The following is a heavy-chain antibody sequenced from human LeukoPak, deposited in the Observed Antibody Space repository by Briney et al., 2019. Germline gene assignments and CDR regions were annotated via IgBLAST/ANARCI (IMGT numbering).Heavy chain of an antibody. D-gene: IGHD6-19*01. CDR2: IYSGGST. J-gene: IGHJ4*02. CDR3: ANLINIAVALYFDY. CDR1: GFTVSSNY. V-gene: IGHV3-53*01. Sequence: PGGSLRLSCAASGFTVSSNYMSWVRQAPGKGLEWVSVIYSGGSTYYADSVKGRFTISRDNSKNTLYLQMNSLRAEDTAVYYCANLINIAVALYFDYWGQGTLVTVSS.